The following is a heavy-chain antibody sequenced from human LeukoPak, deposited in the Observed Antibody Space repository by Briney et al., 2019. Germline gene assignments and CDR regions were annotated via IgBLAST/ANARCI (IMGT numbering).Heavy chain of an antibody. D-gene: IGHD6-13*01. CDR3: ARGFSSSWYPPDY. V-gene: IGHV3-30*03. J-gene: IGHJ4*02. CDR2: MSYNGSNK. CDR1: GFTFSSYG. Sequence: GGSLRLSCAASGFTFSSYGMHWVRQAPGKGLEWVAVMSYNGSNKKYADSVQGRFTISRDNSRNTLYLQMNSLRAEDTAVYYCARGFSSSWYPPDYWGQGTLVTVSS.